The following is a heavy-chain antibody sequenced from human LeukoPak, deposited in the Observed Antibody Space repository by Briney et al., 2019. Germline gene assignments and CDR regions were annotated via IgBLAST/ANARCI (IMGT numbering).Heavy chain of an antibody. CDR1: GGSISSGGYS. CDR3: ARRGGYGAFDI. CDR2: IYYSGST. Sequence: PSQTLSLTCTVSGGSISSGGYSWSWIRQHPGKGLEWIGYIYYSGSTYYNPSLKSRVTISVDTSKNQFSLKLSSVTAADTAVYYCARRGGYGAFDIWGQGTMVTVSS. J-gene: IGHJ3*02. V-gene: IGHV4-31*03. D-gene: IGHD5-12*01.